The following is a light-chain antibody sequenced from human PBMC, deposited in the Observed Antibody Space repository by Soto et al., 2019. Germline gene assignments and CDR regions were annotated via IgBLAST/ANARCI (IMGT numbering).Light chain of an antibody. J-gene: IGLJ1*01. CDR3: TSYTRSNIYV. CDR2: EVN. V-gene: IGLV2-14*01. Sequence: QSVLTQPASVSGSPGQSITISYTGSSSDIGAFNYVSWYRNHPGKAPKLMIYEVNKRPSGVSNRFSGSKSDNTASLTISGLQAEDEADYYCTSYTRSNIYVFGPGTKLTVL. CDR1: SSDIGAFNY.